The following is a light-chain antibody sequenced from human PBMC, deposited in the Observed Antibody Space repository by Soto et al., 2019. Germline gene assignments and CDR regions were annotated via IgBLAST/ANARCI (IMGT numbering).Light chain of an antibody. CDR3: QQLNSYLLT. V-gene: IGKV1-9*01. J-gene: IGKJ4*01. Sequence: IQLTHSPSSLSASVGDRVTITCRASQGISSYLAWYQQKPGKAPKLLIYAASTLQSGVPSRFSGSGSGTDFTLTISSLQPEDFATYYCQQLNSYLLTFGGGTKVDIK. CDR2: AAS. CDR1: QGISSY.